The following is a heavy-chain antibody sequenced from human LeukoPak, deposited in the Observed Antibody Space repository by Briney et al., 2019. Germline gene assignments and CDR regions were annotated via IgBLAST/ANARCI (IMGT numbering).Heavy chain of an antibody. CDR3: ARVEMATIGDY. V-gene: IGHV3-21*01. CDR1: GFTFNTYT. Sequence: PGGSLRLSCAASGFTFNTYTMNWVRQAPGKGLEWVSSISSSSSYIYYADSVKGRFTISRDNAKNSLYLQMNSLRAEDTAVYYCARVEMATIGDYWGQGTLVTVSS. J-gene: IGHJ4*02. D-gene: IGHD5-24*01. CDR2: ISSSSSYI.